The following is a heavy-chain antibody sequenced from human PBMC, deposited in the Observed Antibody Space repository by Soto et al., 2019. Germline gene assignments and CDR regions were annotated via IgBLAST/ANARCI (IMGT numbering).Heavy chain of an antibody. CDR2: IYYSGST. V-gene: IGHV4-31*03. D-gene: IGHD5-18*01. CDR1: GGSISSGGYY. CDR3: ARVITAGPREHNWFDP. J-gene: IGHJ5*02. Sequence: QVQLQESGPGLVKPSQTLSLTCTVSGGSISSGGYYWSWLRQHPGKGLEWIGYIYYSGSTYYNPSLKSRVTISVDTSKNQFSLKLSSVTAADTAVYYCARVITAGPREHNWFDPWGQGTLVTVSS.